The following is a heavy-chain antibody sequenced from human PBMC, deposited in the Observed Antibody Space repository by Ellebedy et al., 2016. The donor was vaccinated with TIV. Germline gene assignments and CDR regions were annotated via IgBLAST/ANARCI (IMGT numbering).Heavy chain of an antibody. CDR1: GGSINGFY. D-gene: IGHD5-24*01. V-gene: IGHV4-59*01. CDR2: IHYTGST. J-gene: IGHJ4*02. Sequence: MPSETLSLTCTVSGGSINGFYWNWIRQSPGKGLEWMGYIHYTGSTTYNPSLRSRVSISLDKSKSQFSLTVTSLTSEDTAVYYCARLNGRWLVDYWGQGSLVTVSS. CDR3: ARLNGRWLVDY.